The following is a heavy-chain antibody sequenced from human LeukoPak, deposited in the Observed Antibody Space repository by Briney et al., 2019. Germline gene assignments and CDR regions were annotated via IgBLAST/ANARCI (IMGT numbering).Heavy chain of an antibody. V-gene: IGHV3-74*01. CDR2: ISIDGGDT. Sequence: HPGGSLRLSCAASGFTFSSNWMHWVRHAPGKGLVWVSRISIDGGDTVYADSVKGRFTVSRGNANDTLYLQMNSLRVEDTAVYYCARGPYYAAGSFDYWGQGTLVTVSS. J-gene: IGHJ4*02. CDR1: GFTFSSNW. D-gene: IGHD3-10*01. CDR3: ARGPYYAAGSFDY.